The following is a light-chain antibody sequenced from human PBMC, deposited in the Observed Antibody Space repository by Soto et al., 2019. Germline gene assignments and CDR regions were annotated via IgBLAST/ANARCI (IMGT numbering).Light chain of an antibody. J-gene: IGLJ2*01. Sequence: QSALTQPPSASGSPGQSVTISCTGTSSDIGNYDYVSWYQQHPDKAPKLMIYEVSKRPSGVSDRFSGSKSGNTASLTVYGLLAEDAAEYYSGSYAGSNKFVIFGGGTKVTVL. V-gene: IGLV2-8*01. CDR2: EVS. CDR1: SSDIGNYDY. CDR3: GSYAGSNKFVI.